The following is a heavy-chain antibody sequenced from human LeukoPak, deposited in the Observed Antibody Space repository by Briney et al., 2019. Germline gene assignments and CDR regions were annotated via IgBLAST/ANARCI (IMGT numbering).Heavy chain of an antibody. Sequence: PSETLSLTCTVSGGSISSYYWSWIRQPPGKGLEWIGYIYYSGSTNYNPSLKSRVTISVDTSKNQFSLKLSSVTAADTAVYYCARLCLPRKSYYYYYMDVWGKGTTVTVSS. CDR3: ARLCLPRKSYYYYYMDV. CDR2: IYYSGST. CDR1: GGSISSYY. V-gene: IGHV4-59*12. J-gene: IGHJ6*03.